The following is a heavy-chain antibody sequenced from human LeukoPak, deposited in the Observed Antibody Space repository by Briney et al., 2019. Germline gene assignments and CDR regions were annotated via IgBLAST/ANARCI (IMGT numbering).Heavy chain of an antibody. D-gene: IGHD4-17*01. CDR3: AKYVYGDYGAYFDY. CDR1: GFTFSAYG. Sequence: GGSLRLSCAASGFTFSAYGMNWVRQAPGKGLEWVSTISGSGGSTNYADSVKGRFTISRDNSKTTLYLQMNSLRAEDTALYYCAKYVYGDYGAYFDYWGQGTLVTVSS. CDR2: ISGSGGST. J-gene: IGHJ4*02. V-gene: IGHV3-23*01.